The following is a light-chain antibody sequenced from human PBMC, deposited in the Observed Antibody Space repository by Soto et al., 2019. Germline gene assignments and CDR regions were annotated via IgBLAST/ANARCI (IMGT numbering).Light chain of an antibody. CDR1: TNDVGGYNY. Sequence: QSALTQPASVSGSPGQSITISCSGTTNDVGGYNYVSWYQQHPGKAPKLLIYGVTDRPSGVPSRFSGSKSGNAASLTISGLQAEDEGDYYCSSYTSSYTWVFGGGTKLTVL. CDR3: SSYTSSYTWV. V-gene: IGLV2-14*03. CDR2: GVT. J-gene: IGLJ3*02.